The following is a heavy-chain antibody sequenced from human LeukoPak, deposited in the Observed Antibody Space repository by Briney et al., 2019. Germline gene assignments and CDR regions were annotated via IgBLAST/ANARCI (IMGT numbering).Heavy chain of an antibody. D-gene: IGHD1-26*01. CDR1: GFTFDDYG. Sequence: PGGSLRLSCAASGFTFDDYGMSWVRQALGKGLEWVSGINWNGGSTGYADSVKGRFTISRDNAKHSLYPQMNSLSAGHTALYYCASDFGGGSHYESLDYWGQGTLVTVSS. J-gene: IGHJ4*02. CDR2: INWNGGST. V-gene: IGHV3-20*04. CDR3: ASDFGGGSHYESLDY.